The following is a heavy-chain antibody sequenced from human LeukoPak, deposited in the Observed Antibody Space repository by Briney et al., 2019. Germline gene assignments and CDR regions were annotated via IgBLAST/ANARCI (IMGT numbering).Heavy chain of an antibody. CDR1: GGSITSTNY. V-gene: IGHV4-4*02. Sequence: SGTLSLTCGVSGGSITSTNYWTWVRQPPGKGLEWIGEVNLHGDTNYNPSLKSRVDISVDKSENHISLQLTAVTAADTAVYYCAREGGPYRPPDYWGQGILVTVSS. CDR2: VNLHGDT. CDR3: AREGGPYRPPDY. D-gene: IGHD3-16*02. J-gene: IGHJ4*02.